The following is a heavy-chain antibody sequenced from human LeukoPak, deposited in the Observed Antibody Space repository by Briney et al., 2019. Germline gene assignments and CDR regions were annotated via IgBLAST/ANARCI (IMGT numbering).Heavy chain of an antibody. D-gene: IGHD5-18*01. CDR1: GGSISSYY. J-gene: IGHJ4*02. V-gene: IGHV4-59*08. Sequence: SETLSLTCTVSGGSISSYYWSWIRQPPGKGLEWIGYIYYSGSTNYNPSLKSRVTISVDTSRNQFSLKLSSVTAADTAVYYCARHRIANVDTAMVMYYFDYWGQGTLVTVSS. CDR2: IYYSGST. CDR3: ARHRIANVDTAMVMYYFDY.